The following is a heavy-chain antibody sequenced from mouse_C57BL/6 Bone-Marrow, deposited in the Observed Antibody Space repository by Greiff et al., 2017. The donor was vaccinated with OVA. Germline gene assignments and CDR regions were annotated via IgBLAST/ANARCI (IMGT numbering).Heavy chain of an antibody. CDR1: GYTFTSYG. Sequence: QVQLQQSGAELARPGASVKLSCKASGYTFTSYGISWVKQRTGQGLEWIGEIYPRSGNTYYNEKFKGEATLTADTSSSTAYMELRSLTSEDSAVYFCASPYYDYGGRHAMDYWGQGTSVTGSS. D-gene: IGHD2-4*01. V-gene: IGHV1-81*01. J-gene: IGHJ4*01. CDR2: IYPRSGNT. CDR3: ASPYYDYGGRHAMDY.